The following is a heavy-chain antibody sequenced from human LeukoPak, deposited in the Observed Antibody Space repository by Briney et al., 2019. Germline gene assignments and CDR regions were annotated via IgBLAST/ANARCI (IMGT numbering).Heavy chain of an antibody. CDR2: INPSGGST. D-gene: IGHD2-2*01. Sequence: EASVKVSCKAAGYTFTSYYMHWVRQAPGQGLEWMGIINPSGGSTSYAQKFQGRVTMTRNTSISTAYMELSSLRSEDTAVYYCARGLGVGCSSTSCRRRWFDPWGQGTLVTVSS. V-gene: IGHV1-46*01. J-gene: IGHJ5*02. CDR3: ARGLGVGCSSTSCRRRWFDP. CDR1: GYTFTSYY.